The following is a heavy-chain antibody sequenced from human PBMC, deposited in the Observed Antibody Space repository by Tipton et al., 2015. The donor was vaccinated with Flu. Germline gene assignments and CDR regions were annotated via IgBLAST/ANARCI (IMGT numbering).Heavy chain of an antibody. Sequence: TLSLTCTVSGGSISSGSYYWSWIRQPAGKGLEWIGRIYTSGSTNYNPSLKSRVTISVDTSKNQFSLKLSSVTAADTAVYYCARDRITMVRGVPHDAFDIGGQGTMVTVSS. CDR2: IYTSGST. CDR1: GGSISSGSYY. V-gene: IGHV4-61*02. CDR3: ARDRITMVRGVPHDAFDI. D-gene: IGHD3-10*01. J-gene: IGHJ3*02.